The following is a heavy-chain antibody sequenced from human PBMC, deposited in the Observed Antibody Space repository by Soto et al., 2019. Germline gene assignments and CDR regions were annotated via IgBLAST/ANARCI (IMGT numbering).Heavy chain of an antibody. CDR1: GFTFSRYG. J-gene: IGHJ4*02. Sequence: QVHLVESGGGVVQPGRPLRLSCAASGFTFSRYGMHWVRQAPGKGLEWVGVIVRDGGQKQYADSVRGRFTISRDNSRDTLYLEVNSVTVEDTAVYYCARDDDFGHNGLDYWGQGTLVTVSS. CDR3: ARDDDFGHNGLDY. CDR2: IVRDGGQK. D-gene: IGHD4-17*01. V-gene: IGHV3-33*01.